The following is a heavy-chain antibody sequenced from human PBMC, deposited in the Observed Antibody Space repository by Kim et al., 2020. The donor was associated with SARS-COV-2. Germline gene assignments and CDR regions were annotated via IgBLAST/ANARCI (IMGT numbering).Heavy chain of an antibody. V-gene: IGHV4-39*01. D-gene: IGHD3-3*01. CDR3: ARLGGPETLLDY. Sequence: YYTPSLNSRVTISVDTSKNQFSLKLSAVTAADTAVYYCARLGGPETLLDYWGQGTLVTVSS. J-gene: IGHJ4*02.